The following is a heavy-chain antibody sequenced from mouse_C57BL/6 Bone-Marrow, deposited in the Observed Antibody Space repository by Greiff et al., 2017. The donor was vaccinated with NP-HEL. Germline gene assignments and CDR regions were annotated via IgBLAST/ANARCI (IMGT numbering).Heavy chain of an antibody. CDR3: ARDRVTTNAMDY. Sequence: EVMLVESGGGLVKPGGSLKLSCAASGFTFSSYAMSRVRQTPEKRLEWVATISDGGSYTYYPDNVKGRFTISRDNAKNNLYLQMSHLKSEDTAMYYCARDRVTTNAMDYWGQGTSVTVSS. D-gene: IGHD2-12*01. CDR1: GFTFSSYA. V-gene: IGHV5-4*01. CDR2: ISDGGSYT. J-gene: IGHJ4*01.